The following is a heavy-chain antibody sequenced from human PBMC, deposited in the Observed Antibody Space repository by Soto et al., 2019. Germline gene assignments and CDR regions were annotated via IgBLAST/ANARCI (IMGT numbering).Heavy chain of an antibody. V-gene: IGHV3-33*06. D-gene: IGHD1-26*01. CDR1: GFTFSSYG. J-gene: IGHJ4*02. CDR3: AKDSEWELPYNFDY. Sequence: GGSLRLSCAASGFTFSSYGMHWVRQAPGKGLEWVAVIWYDGSNKYYADSVKGRFTISRGNSKNTLYLQMNSLRAEDTAVYYCAKDSEWELPYNFDYWGQGTLVTVSS. CDR2: IWYDGSNK.